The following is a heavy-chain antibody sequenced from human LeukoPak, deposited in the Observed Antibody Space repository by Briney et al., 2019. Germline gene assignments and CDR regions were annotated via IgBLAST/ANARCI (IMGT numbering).Heavy chain of an antibody. V-gene: IGHV3-15*01. CDR3: TSHAAFDP. J-gene: IGHJ5*02. CDR1: GCTFNNAW. CDR2: IKSKNVGGTT. Sequence: PGGSLRLSCAASGCTFNNAWMNWVRPAPGKGQEWVGRIKSKNVGGTTDYAAPVKGKFTISRDDSKNTVYLQMNSLKIEDTAVYYCTSHAAFDPWGQGTLVTVSS.